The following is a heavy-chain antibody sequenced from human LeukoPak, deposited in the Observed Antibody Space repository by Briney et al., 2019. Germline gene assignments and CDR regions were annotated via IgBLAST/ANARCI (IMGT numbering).Heavy chain of an antibody. D-gene: IGHD2-2*01. Sequence: GASVKVSCKASGYTFTTYDINWVRQATGQGIEWMGWMNPNSGNTGYAQKFQGRVTITRNTSIGTAYMELSSLRSEDTAVYYCAREGRGYCSSTSCYMQHFDYWGQGTLVTVSS. CDR1: GYTFTTYD. J-gene: IGHJ4*02. CDR3: AREGRGYCSSTSCYMQHFDY. V-gene: IGHV1-8*03. CDR2: MNPNSGNT.